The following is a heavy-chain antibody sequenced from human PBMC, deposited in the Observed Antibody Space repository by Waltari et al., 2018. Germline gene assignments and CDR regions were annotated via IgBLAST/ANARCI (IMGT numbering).Heavy chain of an antibody. J-gene: IGHJ5*02. V-gene: IGHV3-48*03. CDR2: ISSSGSTI. CDR3: ARGELGVNWFDP. D-gene: IGHD1-26*01. CDR1: GFTFSSYE. Sequence: EVQLVESGGGLVQPGGSLRLSCAASGFTFSSYEMNWVRQAPGKGLEWVSYISSSGSTIYYADSVKGRFTISRDNAKNSLYLQMNSLRAEDTAVYYCARGELGVNWFDPWGQGTLVTVSS.